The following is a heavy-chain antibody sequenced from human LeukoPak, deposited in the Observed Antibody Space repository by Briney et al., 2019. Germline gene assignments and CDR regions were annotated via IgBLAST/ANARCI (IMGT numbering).Heavy chain of an antibody. CDR2: INPNSGGT. J-gene: IGHJ4*02. CDR1: GYTFTGYY. D-gene: IGHD6-13*01. CDR3: ASLAAAGTGDFDY. V-gene: IGHV1-2*02. Sequence: SVKVSCKASGYTFTGYYMHWVRQAPGQGLEWMGWINPNSGGTNYAQKFQGRVTMTRDTSISTAYMELSRLRSDDTAVYYCASLAAAGTGDFDYWGQGTLVTVSS.